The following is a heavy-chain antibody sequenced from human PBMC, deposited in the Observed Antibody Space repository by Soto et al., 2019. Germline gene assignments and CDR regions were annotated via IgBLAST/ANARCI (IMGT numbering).Heavy chain of an antibody. CDR1: SDSFSRYK. D-gene: IGHD2-15*01. CDR3: AREWSAFDY. J-gene: IGHJ4*02. V-gene: IGHV4-59*01. Sequence: SETLSLTCTVSSDSFSRYKWSWIRQPPGKGLEYIGYMYSSGYTDYNPSLKSRVTMSLDTSKNQYSLKLTSATAADTAVYYCAREWSAFDYWGQGTLVTVSS. CDR2: MYSSGYT.